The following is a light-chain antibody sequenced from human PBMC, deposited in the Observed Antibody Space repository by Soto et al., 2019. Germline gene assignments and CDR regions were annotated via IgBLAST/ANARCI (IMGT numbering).Light chain of an antibody. CDR1: QSVSSSY. CDR2: GAS. V-gene: IGKV3-20*01. J-gene: IGKJ1*01. Sequence: EIVLTQSPGTLSLSPGERATLTCRASQSVSSSYLAWYQQKPGQAPRLLIYGASSRATGSPDRFSGSGSGTDCTLTISRLEPEDFAVYYCQQYDSSPWTFGQGTKVEIK. CDR3: QQYDSSPWT.